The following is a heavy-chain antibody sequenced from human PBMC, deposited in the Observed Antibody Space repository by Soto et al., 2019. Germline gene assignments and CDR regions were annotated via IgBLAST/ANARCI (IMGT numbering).Heavy chain of an antibody. J-gene: IGHJ4*02. V-gene: IGHV4-31*03. CDR3: AIRNGSGSYYVDY. CDR2: IYYSGST. CDR1: GGSISSGGYY. Sequence: QVQLQESGPGLVKPSQTLSLTCTVSGGSISSGGYYWSWIRQHPGKGLEWIGYIYYSGSTSYNPSLKGRVTISVDTSKNQFSLKLSSVNAADTAVYYCAIRNGSGSYYVDYWGQGTLVTVSS. D-gene: IGHD3-10*01.